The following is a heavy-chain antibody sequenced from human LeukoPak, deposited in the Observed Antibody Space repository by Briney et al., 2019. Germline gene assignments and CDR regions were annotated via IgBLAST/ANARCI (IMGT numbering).Heavy chain of an antibody. D-gene: IGHD3-10*01. CDR1: GFSFRNYA. Sequence: PGGSLRLSCAASGFSFRNYAMSWVRQAPVRGPEWVSSLRGNDETFYADSVKGRFTLSRDDSRNTVYLQLNDLRVEDTAIYYCARASWVSDVDAVWWGQGTQVTVSS. CDR2: LRGNDET. J-gene: IGHJ4*02. CDR3: ARASWVSDVDAVW. V-gene: IGHV3-23*01.